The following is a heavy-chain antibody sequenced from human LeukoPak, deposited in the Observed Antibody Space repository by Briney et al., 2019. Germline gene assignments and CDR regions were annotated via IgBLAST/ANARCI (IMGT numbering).Heavy chain of an antibody. Sequence: PGGPLRLSCAASGVIYSDYDKHWLRQVIGKGLEWVAAIGIRGDTHYSGSVKGRFTISRENAERSLYLQMNSLRAEDTAVYYCARGGIQVSGIDEFDYWGQGTLVTVSS. CDR1: GVIYSDYD. V-gene: IGHV3-13*01. D-gene: IGHD6-19*01. CDR2: IGIRGDT. CDR3: ARGGIQVSGIDEFDY. J-gene: IGHJ4*02.